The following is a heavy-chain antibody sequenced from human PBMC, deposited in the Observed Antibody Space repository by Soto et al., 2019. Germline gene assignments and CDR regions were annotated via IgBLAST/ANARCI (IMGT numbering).Heavy chain of an antibody. J-gene: IGHJ4*02. CDR2: IYHSGTT. Sequence: PSETLSLTCAVSGFSIKTGYYWGWIRQPPGKGLEWIGAIYHSGTTYFNPSLKSRVTMSVDTSKNHFSLRLTSVAATDTAVYYCARGMNPQDYWGQGTLVTVS. V-gene: IGHV4-38-2*01. CDR1: GFSIKTGYY. CDR3: ARGMNPQDY.